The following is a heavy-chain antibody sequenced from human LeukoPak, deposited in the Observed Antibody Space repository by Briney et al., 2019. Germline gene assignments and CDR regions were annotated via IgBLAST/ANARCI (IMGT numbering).Heavy chain of an antibody. J-gene: IGHJ3*02. CDR1: GYSFTSYW. CDR3: ARHGPELLSAFDI. D-gene: IGHD1-26*01. V-gene: IGHV5-51*01. Sequence: GESLKISCQGSGYSFTSYWIGWVRQMPGKGLAWMGIIYPGDSDTRYSPSFQGQVTISADKSISTAYLQWSSLKASDTAMYYCARHGPELLSAFDIWGQGTMVTVSS. CDR2: IYPGDSDT.